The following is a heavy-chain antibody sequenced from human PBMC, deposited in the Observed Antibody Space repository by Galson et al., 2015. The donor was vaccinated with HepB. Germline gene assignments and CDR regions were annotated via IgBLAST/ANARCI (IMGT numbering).Heavy chain of an antibody. CDR2: IIRILGIT. Sequence: SLKLSCKASGGTFSSYTISWVRQAPGQGLEWVGRIIRILGITKYAQTVKGRVTISADKSTSTAYLQMNSLRAEDTAVYYCARDPEYRKGVYEMWGQGTTVTVSS. D-gene: IGHD2/OR15-2a*01. CDR1: GGTFSSYT. V-gene: IGHV1-69*04. CDR3: ARDPEYRKGVYEM. J-gene: IGHJ4*02.